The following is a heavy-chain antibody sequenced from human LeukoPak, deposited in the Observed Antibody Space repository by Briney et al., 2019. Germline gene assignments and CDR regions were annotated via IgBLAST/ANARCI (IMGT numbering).Heavy chain of an antibody. D-gene: IGHD1-26*01. CDR1: GGSISSYY. J-gene: IGHJ4*02. Sequence: SETLSLTCTVSGGSISSYYWSWIRQPPGKGLEWIGYIYYSGSTNYNPSLKSRVTISVDTSKNQFSLKLSSVTAADTAVYYRARDTSENSGSYYGLDYWGQGTLVTVSS. V-gene: IGHV4-59*01. CDR3: ARDTSENSGSYYGLDY. CDR2: IYYSGST.